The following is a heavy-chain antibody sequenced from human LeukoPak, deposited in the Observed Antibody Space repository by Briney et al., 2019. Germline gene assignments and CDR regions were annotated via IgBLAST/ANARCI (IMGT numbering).Heavy chain of an antibody. V-gene: IGHV3-74*01. J-gene: IGHJ4*02. Sequence: GGSLRPSCTASGFSFSGHWMHWARQLPGKGLVWVSRISPTGSTTSYADSVKGQFTVYRDNAKNTLYLQVNNLRAEDTAVYYCARGPNSNWSGLDFWGQGTLLTVSS. D-gene: IGHD6-6*01. CDR3: ARGPNSNWSGLDF. CDR2: ISPTGSTT. CDR1: GFSFSGHW.